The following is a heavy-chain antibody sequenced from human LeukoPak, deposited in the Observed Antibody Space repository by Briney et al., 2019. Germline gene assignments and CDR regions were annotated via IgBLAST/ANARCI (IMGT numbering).Heavy chain of an antibody. V-gene: IGHV4-4*07. D-gene: IGHD4/OR15-4a*01. CDR2: IFTSGSA. CDR3: SRGGANDL. CDR1: GGSITSDY. J-gene: IGHJ5*02. Sequence: SETLSLTCTVVGGSITSDYWSWIRQPAGKGLEWMGRIFTSGSAAYNPSLKSRVTMSLDTSKSQFFLKLSSVTAADTAAYFCSRGGANDLWGQGTLVTVSS.